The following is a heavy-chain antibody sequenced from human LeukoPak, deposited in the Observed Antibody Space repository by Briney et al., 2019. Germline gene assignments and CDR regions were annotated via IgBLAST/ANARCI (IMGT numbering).Heavy chain of an antibody. V-gene: IGHV3-15*01. CDR1: GFTFSDAW. CDR3: TTGEFLTMYHFDY. J-gene: IGHJ4*02. Sequence: PGGSLRLSCAASGFTFSDAWMSWVRQAPGKGLEWVGRISSKTDGGTTDYAAPVKGRFSSSRDDSKNTLYLQMNSLKIDDTGVYFCTTGEFLTMYHFDYWGQGALVTVSS. D-gene: IGHD3-10*01. CDR2: ISSKTDGGTT.